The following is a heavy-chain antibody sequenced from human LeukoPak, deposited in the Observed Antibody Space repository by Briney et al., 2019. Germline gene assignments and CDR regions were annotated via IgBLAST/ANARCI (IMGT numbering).Heavy chain of an antibody. J-gene: IGHJ4*02. Sequence: GGSLRLSCAASGFTFSVYWMTWVRQTPGKGLEWVANVSHDGSDKYYVDSVRGRFTISRDNAKNSLYLQMDSLGAEDTAVYYCARGTYYFEYWGQGTLVTVSS. D-gene: IGHD1/OR15-1a*01. CDR3: ARGTYYFEY. V-gene: IGHV3-7*01. CDR2: VSHDGSDK. CDR1: GFTFSVYW.